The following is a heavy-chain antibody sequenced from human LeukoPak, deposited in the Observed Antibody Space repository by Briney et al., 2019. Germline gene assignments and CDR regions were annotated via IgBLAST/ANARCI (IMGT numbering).Heavy chain of an antibody. CDR2: ISSSSSTI. D-gene: IGHD6-19*01. CDR3: ARDLEQWLVGYFDY. J-gene: IGHJ4*02. Sequence: GGSLRLSCAASGFTFSSYSMNWVRQAPGKGLEWVSYISSSSSTIYYADSVKGRFTISRDNAKNSLYLQMNSLRAEDTAVYYCARDLEQWLVGYFDYWGQGTLVTVSS. CDR1: GFTFSSYS. V-gene: IGHV3-48*04.